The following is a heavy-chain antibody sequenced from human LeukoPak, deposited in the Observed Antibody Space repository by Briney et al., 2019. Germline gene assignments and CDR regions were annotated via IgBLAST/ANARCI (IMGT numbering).Heavy chain of an antibody. CDR1: GYSFTNYA. V-gene: IGHV7-4-1*02. CDR3: ARDSISGSYVHYDN. Sequence: VASVKVSCKASGYSFTNYAMNWVRQAPGQGLEWMGWINTNTGNPTYAQGFTGRFVFSLDTSVSTAYLQINSLKAEDTAVYYCARDSISGSYVHYDNWGQGTLVTVSS. J-gene: IGHJ4*02. D-gene: IGHD1-26*01. CDR2: INTNTGNP.